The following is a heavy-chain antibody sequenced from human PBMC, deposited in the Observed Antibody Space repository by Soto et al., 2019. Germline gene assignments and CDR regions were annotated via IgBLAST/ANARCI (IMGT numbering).Heavy chain of an antibody. CDR1: GGSISSSSYY. J-gene: IGHJ4*02. CDR3: ARQGPFDILTGHFDY. D-gene: IGHD3-9*01. V-gene: IGHV4-39*01. CDR2: IYYSGST. Sequence: SETLSLTCTVSGGSISSSSYYWGWIRQPPGKGLEWIGSIYYSGSTYYNPSLKSRVTISVDTSKNQFSLKLSSVTAADTAVYYCARQGPFDILTGHFDYWGQGTLVTVSS.